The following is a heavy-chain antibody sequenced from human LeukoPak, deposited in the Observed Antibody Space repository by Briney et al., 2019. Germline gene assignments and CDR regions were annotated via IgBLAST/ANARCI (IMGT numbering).Heavy chain of an antibody. CDR1: GFTFSNHW. Sequence: GGSLRLSSAVSGFTFSNHWMGWVRQAPGKGLEWVANIKEDGSERYYGDSVKGRFTISRDNAKNSLYLQMNSLRAEDTAVYYCARYRGLGGGYYFDYWGQGTLVTVSS. CDR3: ARYRGLGGGYYFDY. J-gene: IGHJ4*02. D-gene: IGHD5-12*01. V-gene: IGHV3-7*04. CDR2: IKEDGSER.